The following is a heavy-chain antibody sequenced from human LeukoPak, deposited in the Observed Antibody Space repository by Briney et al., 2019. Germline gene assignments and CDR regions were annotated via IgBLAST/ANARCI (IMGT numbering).Heavy chain of an antibody. J-gene: IGHJ4*02. Sequence: QSGGSLRLSCAPSGFTFSTYWMGCGRQAPGKGLEWLANINQGGSEKYYVDSVKGGFTISRDNAKNSLFLQMNSLRAEDTTVYYCARDVGDLWGQGTLVTVSS. CDR2: INQGGSEK. D-gene: IGHD2-21*02. CDR3: ARDVGDL. V-gene: IGHV3-7*01. CDR1: GFTFSTYW.